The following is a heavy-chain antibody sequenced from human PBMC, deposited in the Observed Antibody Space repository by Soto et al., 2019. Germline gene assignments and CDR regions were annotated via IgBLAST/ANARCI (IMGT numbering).Heavy chain of an antibody. Sequence: GASVKVSCKASGYTFTGYYMHWVRQAPGQGLEWMGWINPNSGGTNYAQKFQGWVTMTRDTSISTAYMELSRLRSDDTAVYYCARTLIAAAGTNYYYYYGMAVWGQGTTVTVSS. CDR3: ARTLIAAAGTNYYYYYGMAV. D-gene: IGHD6-13*01. J-gene: IGHJ6*02. CDR1: GYTFTGYY. V-gene: IGHV1-2*04. CDR2: INPNSGGT.